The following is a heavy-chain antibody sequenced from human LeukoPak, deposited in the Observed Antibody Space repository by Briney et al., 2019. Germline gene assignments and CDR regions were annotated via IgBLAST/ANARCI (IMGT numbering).Heavy chain of an antibody. CDR1: GFVFSDYV. CDR2: ITSDGGTT. V-gene: IGHV3-64*01. D-gene: IGHD2-2*01. Sequence: PGGSLRLSCAAAGFVFSDYVMHWVRQAPGEGPESVSAITSDGGTTYYANSVKGRFTISRDNSKNTLYLQMGSLRAEDTAVYYCARVGPAVAFDYWGQGALVTVSS. J-gene: IGHJ4*02. CDR3: ARVGPAVAFDY.